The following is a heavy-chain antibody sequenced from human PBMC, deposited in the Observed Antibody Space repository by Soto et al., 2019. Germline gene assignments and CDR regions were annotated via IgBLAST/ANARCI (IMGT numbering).Heavy chain of an antibody. V-gene: IGHV1-69*13. J-gene: IGHJ4*02. CDR2: IMPIFGSA. CDR1: GVTFSRNT. Sequence: SVKVSCKASGVTFSRNTISWVRQAPGQGLEWMGGIMPIFGSANYAQKFQGRVTITADENTRTVYMELSRLRSEDTAVYYCARQFDSDTTGYYYAYWGQGTLVTVSS. CDR3: ARQFDSDTTGYYYAY. D-gene: IGHD3-22*01.